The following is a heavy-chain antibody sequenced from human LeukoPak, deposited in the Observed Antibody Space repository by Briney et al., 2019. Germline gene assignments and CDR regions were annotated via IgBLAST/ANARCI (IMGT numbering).Heavy chain of an antibody. J-gene: IGHJ4*02. D-gene: IGHD4-17*01. V-gene: IGHV3-30*03. CDR1: GFTFSSYG. Sequence: PGGSLRLSCAASGFTFSSYGMHWVRQAPGKGLEWVAVISYDGSNEYYADSVKGRFTISRDNAKNSLYLQMNSLRAEDTAVYYCAGRTTSYFDFWGQGTLVTVSS. CDR2: ISYDGSNE. CDR3: AGRTTSYFDF.